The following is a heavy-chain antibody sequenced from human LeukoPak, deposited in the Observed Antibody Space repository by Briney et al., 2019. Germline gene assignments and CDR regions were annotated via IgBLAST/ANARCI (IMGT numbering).Heavy chain of an antibody. V-gene: IGHV3-30*18. CDR1: GYTFSSYD. Sequence: GVSLRLFCAVSGYTFSSYDELGVRHARDRGVEGGALISYDGSNKYYEDSLKGRFTISRDNSKNTLYLQMNSLRTEDTAVYYCAKPQYNDSSGFAYWGQGTLVTVSS. CDR2: ISYDGSNK. D-gene: IGHD3-22*01. CDR3: AKPQYNDSSGFAY. J-gene: IGHJ4*02.